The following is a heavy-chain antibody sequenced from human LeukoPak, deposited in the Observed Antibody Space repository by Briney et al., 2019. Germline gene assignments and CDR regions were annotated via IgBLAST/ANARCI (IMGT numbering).Heavy chain of an antibody. V-gene: IGHV4-59*01. Sequence: SETLSLTCTVSGGSISYYYSWIRQPPGKGLEWIGYVYYTGSINYNPSLRSRVTISLDTSRNQFSLNLSSVTAADTAVYYCARDPGTPYYFYGLDVWGKGTTVTVSS. CDR1: GGSISYY. J-gene: IGHJ6*04. CDR3: ARDPGTPYYFYGLDV. D-gene: IGHD3-10*01. CDR2: VYYTGSI.